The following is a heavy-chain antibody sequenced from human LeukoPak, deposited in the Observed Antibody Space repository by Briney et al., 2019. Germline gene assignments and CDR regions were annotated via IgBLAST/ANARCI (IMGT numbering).Heavy chain of an antibody. CDR1: GFTFSSYW. V-gene: IGHV3-7*03. J-gene: IGHJ6*02. Sequence: PGGSLRLSCAASGFTFSSYWMSWVRQAPGKGLEWVANIKQDGSEKYYVDSVKGRFTISRDNAKNSLYLQMNSLRAEDTAVYYCARDAPYDFWSGQHSGMDVWGQGTTVTVSS. CDR2: IKQDGSEK. D-gene: IGHD3-3*01. CDR3: ARDAPYDFWSGQHSGMDV.